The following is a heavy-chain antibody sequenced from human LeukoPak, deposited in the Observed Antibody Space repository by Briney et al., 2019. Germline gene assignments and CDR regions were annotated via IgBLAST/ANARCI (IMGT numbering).Heavy chain of an antibody. CDR2: MSRGGITI. CDR1: GVNFSNYE. CDR3: ARERAGDPGGEEVFGAAPYDY. D-gene: IGHD3-3*01. J-gene: IGHJ4*02. Sequence: GGSLRLSCAASGVNFSNYEMNWIRQAPGRGLEWISAMSRGGITIYYADSVKGRFTISRDDARNSVFLQMTSLRPDDTAIYYCARERAGDPGGEEVFGAAPYDYWGQGPLVTVSS. V-gene: IGHV3-48*03.